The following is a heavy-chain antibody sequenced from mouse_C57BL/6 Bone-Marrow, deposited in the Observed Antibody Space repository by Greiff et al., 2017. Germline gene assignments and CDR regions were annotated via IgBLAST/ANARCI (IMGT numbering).Heavy chain of an antibody. D-gene: IGHD1-1*01. V-gene: IGHV1-50*01. CDR3: ARYPLGSSDDWYFDV. Sequence: VQLQQPGAELVKPGASVKLSCKASGYTFTSYWMQWVKQRPGQGLEWIGEIDPSDSYTNYNQKFKGKATLTVDTSSSTAYMQLSSLTSEDSAVYYCARYPLGSSDDWYFDVWGTGTTVTVSS. J-gene: IGHJ1*03. CDR2: IDPSDSYT. CDR1: GYTFTSYW.